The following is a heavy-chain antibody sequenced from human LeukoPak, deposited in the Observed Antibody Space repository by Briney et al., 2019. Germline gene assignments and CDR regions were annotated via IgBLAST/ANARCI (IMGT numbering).Heavy chain of an antibody. Sequence: SETLSLTCAVYGGSFSGYYWSWIRQPPGKGLEWIGEINHSGSTNYNPSLKSRVTISVDTSKNQFSLKLSSVTAADTAVYYCAAIVVVTANAFDIWGQGTAVTVSS. D-gene: IGHD2-21*02. CDR3: AAIVVVTANAFDI. J-gene: IGHJ3*02. V-gene: IGHV4-34*01. CDR2: INHSGST. CDR1: GGSFSGYY.